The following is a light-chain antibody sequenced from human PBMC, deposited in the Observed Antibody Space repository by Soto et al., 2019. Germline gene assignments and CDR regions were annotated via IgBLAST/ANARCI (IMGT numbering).Light chain of an antibody. Sequence: DTIMTHSPATLSVSPGERATVSCRASQSLNFNLAWYQQKPGQAPRLLMYGASIRAAGVPDRFSGSGSGTEFTLTISRLEPEDFTVYYCHHYETFGQGTKVDIK. V-gene: IGKV3D-15*01. CDR2: GAS. CDR1: QSLNFN. CDR3: HHYET. J-gene: IGKJ1*01.